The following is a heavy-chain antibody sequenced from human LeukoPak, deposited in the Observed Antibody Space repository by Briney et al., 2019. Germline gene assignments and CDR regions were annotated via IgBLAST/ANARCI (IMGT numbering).Heavy chain of an antibody. J-gene: IGHJ4*02. CDR2: VFHGGST. Sequence: SETLSLTCTVSGGSISSSNWWSWVRQPPGKGLEWIGEVFHGGSTNFNPSLKSRVTISVDRSKNQFSLRLSSVTAADAAVYFCARGEEHGSGTVQFDYWGQGTLVTVSS. CDR1: GGSISSSNW. CDR3: ARGEEHGSGTVQFDY. V-gene: IGHV4-4*02. D-gene: IGHD3-10*01.